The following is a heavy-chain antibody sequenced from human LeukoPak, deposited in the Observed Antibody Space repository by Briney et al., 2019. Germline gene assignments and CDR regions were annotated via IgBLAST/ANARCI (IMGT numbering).Heavy chain of an antibody. D-gene: IGHD2-15*01. CDR3: DICSGGDAFDI. J-gene: IGHJ3*02. V-gene: IGHV4-4*07. Sequence: SETLSLTCTVSGGSINNYYWSWIRQPAGKGLEWIGRIYTRGSTNYNPPLKSRVTMSVDTSKNQFSLKLSSVTAADTAVRSADICSGGDAFDIWGQGTMVSVSS. CDR1: GGSINNYY. CDR2: IYTRGST.